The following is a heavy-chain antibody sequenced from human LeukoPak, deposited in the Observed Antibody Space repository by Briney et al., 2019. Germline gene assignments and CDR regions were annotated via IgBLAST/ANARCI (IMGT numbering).Heavy chain of an antibody. CDR1: GDSVSSGDYH. J-gene: IGHJ4*02. D-gene: IGHD6-13*01. CDR2: ISNSGNT. CDR3: ARSAFLVTAPGLYYFDY. V-gene: IGHV4-61*08. Sequence: SETLSLTCTVSGDSVSSGDYHWSWIRQPPGKGLECVGNISNSGNTTYNPSLKSRVTISIDTSKNQFSLKLSSVTAADTAVYYCARSAFLVTAPGLYYFDYWGQGTLVAVSS.